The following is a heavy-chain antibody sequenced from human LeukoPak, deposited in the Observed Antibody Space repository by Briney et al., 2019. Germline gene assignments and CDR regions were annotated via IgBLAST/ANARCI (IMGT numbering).Heavy chain of an antibody. Sequence: SETLSLTCAVYGGSFSGYYWSWLRQPPGKGLEWIGEINHSGSTNYNPSLKSRVTISVDTSKNQFSLKLSSVTAADTAVYYCARVGSTTRGAFDIWGQGTMVTVSS. V-gene: IGHV4-34*01. CDR2: INHSGST. CDR3: ARVGSTTRGAFDI. CDR1: GGSFSGYY. D-gene: IGHD1-1*01. J-gene: IGHJ3*02.